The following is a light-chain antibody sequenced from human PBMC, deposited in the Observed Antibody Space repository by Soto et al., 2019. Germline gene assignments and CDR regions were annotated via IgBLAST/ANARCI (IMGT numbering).Light chain of an antibody. Sequence: QSVLTQPPSASGTPGQGVTISCSGSSSNIGRNTVNWYQQLPATAPKLLIYTNNQRPSGVPDRFSGSKSGTSASLAISGLQSEDEADYYCAAWDDSLNGRVFGGGTKLTVL. CDR2: TNN. J-gene: IGLJ3*02. CDR3: AAWDDSLNGRV. V-gene: IGLV1-44*01. CDR1: SSNIGRNT.